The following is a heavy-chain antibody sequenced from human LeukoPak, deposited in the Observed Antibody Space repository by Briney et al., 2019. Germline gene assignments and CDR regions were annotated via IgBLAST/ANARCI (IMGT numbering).Heavy chain of an antibody. CDR1: GYTFTDYY. J-gene: IGHJ4*02. V-gene: IGHV1-2*02. CDR2: ISPNSGGT. D-gene: IGHD5-18*01. Sequence: ASVKVSCKASGYTFTDYYMHWVRQAPGQGLEWMGWISPNSGGTNYAQKFQGRVTMTRDTSISTAYMELSRLRSDDTAVYYCARAGSVDTAMVAYWGQGTLVTVSS. CDR3: ARAGSVDTAMVAY.